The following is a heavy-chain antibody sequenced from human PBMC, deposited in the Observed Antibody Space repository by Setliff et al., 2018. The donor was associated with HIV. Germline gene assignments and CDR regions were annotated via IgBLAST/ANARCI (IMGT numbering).Heavy chain of an antibody. CDR2: IYYSGST. D-gene: IGHD3-3*01. V-gene: IGHV4-59*11. CDR3: TRGPEGVAGGDY. CDR1: GDSISSHY. Sequence: PSETLSLTCTVSGDSISSHYWNWIRQPPGKALEWIGYIYYSGSTNYNPSFKSRVTISVDRSKRQFSLNLSSVTAADTAIYYCTRGPEGVAGGDYWGQGILVTVYS. J-gene: IGHJ4*02.